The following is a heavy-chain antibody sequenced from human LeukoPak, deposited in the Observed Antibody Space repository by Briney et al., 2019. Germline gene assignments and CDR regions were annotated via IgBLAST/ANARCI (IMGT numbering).Heavy chain of an antibody. V-gene: IGHV4-59*08. Sequence: SDTLSLTCTVSVGSISIYYWSWIPQPPGEGLEWVGYNYYSGSTNYNPPLKSRVTISETTPKTHFSLKLSSVAPADTAVYYCARHFCGIAVAGLDYWGQGTLVTVSS. J-gene: IGHJ4*02. CDR3: ARHFCGIAVAGLDY. D-gene: IGHD6-19*01. CDR1: VGSISIYY. CDR2: NYYSGST.